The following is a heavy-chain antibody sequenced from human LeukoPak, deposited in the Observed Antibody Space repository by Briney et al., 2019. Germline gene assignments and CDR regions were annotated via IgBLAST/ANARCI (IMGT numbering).Heavy chain of an antibody. V-gene: IGHV3-23*01. CDR3: AKSMTLQWRGFFDL. D-gene: IGHD6-19*01. Sequence: GGSLRLSCAACGFTFSTYAMRWVRQAPGKGLEWVSTISDSGANTYYADSVRGRFTISRDNSKNTLYLQKNSLRADDTAIYYCAKSMTLQWRGFFDLWGRGTHVTVSS. J-gene: IGHJ2*01. CDR1: GFTFSTYA. CDR2: ISDSGANT.